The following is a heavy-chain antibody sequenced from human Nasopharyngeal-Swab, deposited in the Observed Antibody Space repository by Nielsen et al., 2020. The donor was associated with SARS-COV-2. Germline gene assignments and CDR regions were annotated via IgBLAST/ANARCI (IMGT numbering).Heavy chain of an antibody. V-gene: IGHV3-30*01. J-gene: IGHJ5*02. D-gene: IGHD5-24*01. CDR1: GFTFSSYA. CDR3: ARGINAPGWFDP. Sequence: GESLKISCAASGFTFSSYAMHWVRQAPGKGLEWVAVISYDGSNKYYADSVKGRFTISRDSSKNTLYLQMNSLRAEDTAVYYCARGINAPGWFDPWGQGTLVTVSS. CDR2: ISYDGSNK.